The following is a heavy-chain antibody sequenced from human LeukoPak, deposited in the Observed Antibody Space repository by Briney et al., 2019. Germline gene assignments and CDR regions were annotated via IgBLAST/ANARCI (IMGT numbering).Heavy chain of an antibody. D-gene: IGHD3-22*01. Sequence: SGPTLVKPTETLTLTCSFSGFSLSNTEVGVGWIRQPPGKALEWLALIYWDDDKRFSRSLKSRLTITKDIAKNQVVLTLSNMDPVDTGTYHCARTRSSGDYDSFDVWGQGTMVTVSS. CDR1: GFSLSNTEVG. V-gene: IGHV2-5*02. CDR3: ARTRSSGDYDSFDV. J-gene: IGHJ3*01. CDR2: IYWDDDK.